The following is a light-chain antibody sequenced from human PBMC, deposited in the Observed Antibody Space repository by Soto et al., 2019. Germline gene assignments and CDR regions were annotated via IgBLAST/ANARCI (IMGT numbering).Light chain of an antibody. CDR1: SSDVGGYNY. CDR3: CSYTSNTVV. Sequence: QSALTQPASVSGSPGQSITISCTGTSSDVGGYNYVSWFQHHTGKAPKLIIYEVSYRPSGVSNRFYGSKSGNTASLTISGLQAEDEGDYYCCSYTSNTVVFGGGNQMTV. J-gene: IGLJ2*01. CDR2: EVS. V-gene: IGLV2-14*01.